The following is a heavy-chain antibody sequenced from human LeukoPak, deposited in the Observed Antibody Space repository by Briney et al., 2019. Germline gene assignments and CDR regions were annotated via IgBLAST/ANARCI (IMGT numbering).Heavy chain of an antibody. CDR3: ARDGGAAAGSGYYGMDV. Sequence: ASVKVSCKASGYTFTSYDINWVRQATGQGLEWMGWMNPNSGNTGYAQKFQGRVTMTRNNSISTAYMELSSLRSEDTAVYYCARDGGAAAGSGYYGMDVWGQGTTVTVSS. D-gene: IGHD6-13*01. CDR2: MNPNSGNT. V-gene: IGHV1-8*01. CDR1: GYTFTSYD. J-gene: IGHJ6*02.